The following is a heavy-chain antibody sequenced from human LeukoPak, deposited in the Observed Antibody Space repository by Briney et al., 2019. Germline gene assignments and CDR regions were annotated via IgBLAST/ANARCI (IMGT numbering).Heavy chain of an antibody. D-gene: IGHD5-24*01. CDR3: ARDRRDGYNTYWYFDL. Sequence: PGRSLRLSCAASGFTFSSYAMHWVRQAPGKGLEWVAVISYDGSNKYYADSVKGRFTISRDNSKNTLYLQMNSLRAEDTAVYYCARDRRDGYNTYWYFDLWGRGTLVTVSS. V-gene: IGHV3-30*04. J-gene: IGHJ2*01. CDR1: GFTFSSYA. CDR2: ISYDGSNK.